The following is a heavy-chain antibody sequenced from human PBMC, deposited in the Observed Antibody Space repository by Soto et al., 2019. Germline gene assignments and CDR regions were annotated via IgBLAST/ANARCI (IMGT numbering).Heavy chain of an antibody. CDR1: GFTFSSYG. CDR2: ISYDGSNK. J-gene: IGHJ3*02. V-gene: IGHV3-30*18. Sequence: QVQLVESGGGVVQPGRSLRLSCAASGFTFSSYGMHWVRQAPGKGLEWVAVISYDGSNKYYADSVKGRFTICRDNSRNTRYLQMNSLRAEDTAVYYCAKVPRIAVAGTGAFDIWGQGTMVTVSS. D-gene: IGHD6-19*01. CDR3: AKVPRIAVAGTGAFDI.